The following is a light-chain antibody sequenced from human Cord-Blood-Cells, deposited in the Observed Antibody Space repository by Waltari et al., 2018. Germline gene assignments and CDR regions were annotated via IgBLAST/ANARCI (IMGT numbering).Light chain of an antibody. J-gene: IGLJ3*02. CDR1: RGSIASTY. CDR3: QSYDSSNWV. V-gene: IGLV6-57*01. Sequence: NFMLTQPHPVSESPGKTVTISCTRSRGSIASTYVHWYPQRPGSSPTTVIYEDNQRPSGVPDRFSGSIDSSSNSASLTISGLKTEDEADYYCQSYDSSNWVFGGGTKLTVL. CDR2: EDN.